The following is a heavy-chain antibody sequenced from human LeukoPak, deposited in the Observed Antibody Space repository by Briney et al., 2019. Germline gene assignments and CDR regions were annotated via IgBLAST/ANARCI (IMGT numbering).Heavy chain of an antibody. CDR1: GFTFSDYY. V-gene: IGHV3-11*01. CDR2: ISSSGSTI. Sequence: PGGSLRLSCAASGFTFSDYYMSWIRQAPGKGLEWVSYISSSGSTIYYADSVEGRFTISRDNAKNSLYLQMNSLRAEDTAVYYCAKDTAAGKGLLGDWGQGTLVTVSS. D-gene: IGHD6-13*01. CDR3: AKDTAAGKGLLGD. J-gene: IGHJ4*02.